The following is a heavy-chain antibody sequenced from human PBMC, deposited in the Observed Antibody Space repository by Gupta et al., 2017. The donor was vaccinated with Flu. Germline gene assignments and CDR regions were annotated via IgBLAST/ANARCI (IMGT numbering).Heavy chain of an antibody. CDR1: GFSFSDNA. Sequence: EVQLLQSGGGLVQPGGSLRLSCATSGFSFSDNAMTWVRQAPGKGLEWVSVISYNGAGTYYADSVKGRFTISRDNSKNTLYLQMSSLRAEDTAVYYCATLGGSGDWSRYFFDFWAQGTLVTVSS. D-gene: IGHD2-21*02. CDR3: ATLGGSGDWSRYFFDF. J-gene: IGHJ4*02. V-gene: IGHV3-23*01. CDR2: ISYNGAGT.